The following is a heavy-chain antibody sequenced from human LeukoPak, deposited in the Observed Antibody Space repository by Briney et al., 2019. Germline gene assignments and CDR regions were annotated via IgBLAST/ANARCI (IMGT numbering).Heavy chain of an antibody. CDR3: ARDLGRYFDWLSIPFDY. V-gene: IGHV3-48*01. CDR2: ISSSSSTI. D-gene: IGHD3-9*01. J-gene: IGHJ4*02. Sequence: GGSLRLSCAASGFTFSNAWMNWVRQAPGKGLEWVSYISSSSSTIYYADSVKGRFTISRDNAKNSLYLQMNSLRAEDTAVYYCARDLGRYFDWLSIPFDYWGQGTLVTVSS. CDR1: GFTFSNAW.